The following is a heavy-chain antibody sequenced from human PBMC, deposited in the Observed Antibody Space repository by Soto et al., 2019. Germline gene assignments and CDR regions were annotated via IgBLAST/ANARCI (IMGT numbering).Heavy chain of an antibody. V-gene: IGHV3-48*01. CDR3: VNGDYY. Sequence: EEQLVESGGGLVQPGGSLRLSCAASGFTFSNHVMNWVRQAPGRGLEWVSSINRDFNTYYADSVKGRFTISRDNAKDSLSIQMSSLRVDDTAVYYCVNGDYYVGQGTLVTVSS. CDR1: GFTFSNHV. D-gene: IGHD4-17*01. J-gene: IGHJ4*02. CDR2: INRDFNT.